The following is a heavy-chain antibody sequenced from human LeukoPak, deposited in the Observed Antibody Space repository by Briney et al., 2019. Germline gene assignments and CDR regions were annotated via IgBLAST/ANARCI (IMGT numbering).Heavy chain of an antibody. CDR1: GYSISSGYY. CDR2: IYHSGST. J-gene: IGHJ3*02. V-gene: IGHV4-38-2*01. D-gene: IGHD2-2*02. Sequence: SSETLSLTCAVSGYSISSGYYWGWIRQPPGKGLEWIGSIYHSGSTYYNPSLKSRVTISVDTSKNQFSLKLSSVTAADTAVYYCARQLYEIDIWGQGTMVTASS. CDR3: ARQLYEIDI.